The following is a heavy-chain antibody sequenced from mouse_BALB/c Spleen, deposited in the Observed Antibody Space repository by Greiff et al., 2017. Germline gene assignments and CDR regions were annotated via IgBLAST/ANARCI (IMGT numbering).Heavy chain of an antibody. Sequence: VHVKQSGAELVKPGASVKLSCTASGFNIKDTYMHWVKQRPEQGLEWIGRIDPANGNTKYDPKFQGKATITADTSSNTAYLQLSSLTSEDTAVYYCARGLRRFDYWGQGTTLTVSS. J-gene: IGHJ2*01. CDR2: IDPANGNT. CDR3: ARGLRRFDY. V-gene: IGHV14-3*02. D-gene: IGHD2-4*01. CDR1: GFNIKDTY.